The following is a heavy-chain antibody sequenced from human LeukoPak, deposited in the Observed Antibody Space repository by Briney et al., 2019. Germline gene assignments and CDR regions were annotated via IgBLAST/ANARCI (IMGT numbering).Heavy chain of an antibody. J-gene: IGHJ4*02. CDR2: IYYSGST. CDR1: GGSISSGDYY. Sequence: PSQTLSLTCTVSGGSISSGDYYRSWIRQPPGKGLEWIGYIYYSGSTNYNPSLKSRVTISVDTSKNQFSLKLSSVTAADTAVYYCARVGYDFWSGYLDYWGQGTLVTVSS. D-gene: IGHD3-3*01. CDR3: ARVGYDFWSGYLDY. V-gene: IGHV4-61*08.